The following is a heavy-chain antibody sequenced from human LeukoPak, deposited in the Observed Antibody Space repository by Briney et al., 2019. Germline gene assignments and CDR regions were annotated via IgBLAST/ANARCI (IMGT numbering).Heavy chain of an antibody. J-gene: IGHJ4*02. CDR1: GFIFDHHA. Sequence: GGSLRLSCAASGFIFDHHAMHWVRQAPGKGLEWVAVIWSDKSNKFYADSVRGRFTISRDDSRKTVYLQMDTMTVEDTAIYYCAKDAQRGFDYSNSLEYWGQGALVTVAS. CDR2: IWSDKSNK. V-gene: IGHV3-33*06. CDR3: AKDAQRGFDYSNSLEY. D-gene: IGHD4-11*01.